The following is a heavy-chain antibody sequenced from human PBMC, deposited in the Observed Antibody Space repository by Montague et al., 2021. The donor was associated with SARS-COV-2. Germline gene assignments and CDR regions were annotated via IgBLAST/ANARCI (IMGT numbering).Heavy chain of an antibody. J-gene: IGHJ3*02. V-gene: IGHV4-59*08. Sequence: SETLSLTCTVSGGSISSYYWSWIRQPPGKGLEWIGYIYYSGSTNYNPSLKSRVTISVDTSKNQSSLKLSSVTAADTAVYYCARTYYDILTGYYNRGAFDIWGQGKMV. D-gene: IGHD3-9*01. CDR3: ARTYYDILTGYYNRGAFDI. CDR1: GGSISSYY. CDR2: IYYSGST.